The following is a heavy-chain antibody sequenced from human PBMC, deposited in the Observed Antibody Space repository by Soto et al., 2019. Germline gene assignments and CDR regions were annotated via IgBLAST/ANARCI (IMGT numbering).Heavy chain of an antibody. Sequence: PSETLSLTCAVYGGSFSGYYWSWIRQPPGKGLEWIGEINHSGSTNYNPSLKSRVTISVDTSKNQFSLKLSSVTAADTAVYYCASLYSRVHYYYYMDVWGKGTTVTVSS. CDR1: GGSFSGYY. J-gene: IGHJ6*03. CDR2: INHSGST. V-gene: IGHV4-34*01. CDR3: ASLYSRVHYYYYMDV. D-gene: IGHD6-13*01.